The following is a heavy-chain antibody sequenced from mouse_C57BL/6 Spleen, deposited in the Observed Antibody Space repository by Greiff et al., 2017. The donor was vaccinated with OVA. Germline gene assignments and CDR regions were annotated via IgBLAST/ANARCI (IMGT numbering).Heavy chain of an antibody. Sequence: VQLQQSGPGLVQPSQSLSITCTVSGFSLTSYGVHWVRQSPGKGLEWLGVIWRGGSTDYNAAFMSRLSNTKDNSKSQVFVKMNSLQADDTAIYYCAKKGVENYDWYFDVWGTGTTVTVSS. J-gene: IGHJ1*03. CDR2: IWRGGST. CDR3: AKKGVENYDWYFDV. D-gene: IGHD1-1*02. CDR1: GFSLTSYG. V-gene: IGHV2-5*01.